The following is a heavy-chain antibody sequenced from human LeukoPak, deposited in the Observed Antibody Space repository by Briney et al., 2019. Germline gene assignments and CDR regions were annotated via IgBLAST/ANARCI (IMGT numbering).Heavy chain of an antibody. CDR3: ARGHYDFWSGSPENYYFDY. Sequence: GGSLRLSCAAPGFTFSSYAMSWVRQAPGKGLEWVSYISSSGSTIYYADSVKGRFTISRDNAKNSLYLQMNSLRAEDTAVYYCARGHYDFWSGSPENYYFDYWGQGTLVTVSS. CDR2: ISSSGSTI. V-gene: IGHV3-48*04. J-gene: IGHJ4*02. D-gene: IGHD3-3*01. CDR1: GFTFSSYA.